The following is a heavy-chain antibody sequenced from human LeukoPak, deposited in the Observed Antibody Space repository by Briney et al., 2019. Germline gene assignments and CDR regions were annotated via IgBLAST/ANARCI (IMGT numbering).Heavy chain of an antibody. Sequence: ASVKVSCKASGYTFTSYGISWVRQAPGQGLEWMGWISAYNGNTNYAQKLQGRVTMTTDTSTSTAYMELRSLRSDDTAVYYCAREGGYYDFWSGYYNAFDIWGQGTMVTVSS. V-gene: IGHV1-18*01. CDR1: GYTFTSYG. CDR3: AREGGYYDFWSGYYNAFDI. D-gene: IGHD3-3*01. CDR2: ISAYNGNT. J-gene: IGHJ3*02.